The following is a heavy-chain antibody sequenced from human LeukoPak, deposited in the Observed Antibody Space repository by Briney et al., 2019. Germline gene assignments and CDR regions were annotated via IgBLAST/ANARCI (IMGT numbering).Heavy chain of an antibody. D-gene: IGHD2-2*01. CDR1: GGSISSGDYY. CDR3: ARDHCSSTSCPPDV. CDR2: IYYSGST. Sequence: TLSLTCTVPGGSISSGDYYWSWIRQPPGKGLEWIGYIYYSGSTYYNPSLKSRVTISVDTSKNQFSLKLSSVTAADTAVYYCARDHCSSTSCPPDVWGKGTTVTVSS. J-gene: IGHJ6*04. V-gene: IGHV4-30-4*08.